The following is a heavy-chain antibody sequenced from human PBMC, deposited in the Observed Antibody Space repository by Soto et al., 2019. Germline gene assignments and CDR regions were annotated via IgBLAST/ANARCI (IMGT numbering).Heavy chain of an antibody. D-gene: IGHD7-27*01. CDR2: ISYDGTNK. CDR3: ARDPKTSGGQHWAFNYFDS. CDR1: RFSFSISP. V-gene: IGHV3-30-3*01. Sequence: AESLRLSWAASRFSFSISPMHWVRQAPGKVPEWVALISYDGTNKFYADSVKGRFTISRDNSKSTLYLQVDSLRPEDAAVYYCARDPKTSGGQHWAFNYFDSWAQGTLVTVSS. J-gene: IGHJ4*02.